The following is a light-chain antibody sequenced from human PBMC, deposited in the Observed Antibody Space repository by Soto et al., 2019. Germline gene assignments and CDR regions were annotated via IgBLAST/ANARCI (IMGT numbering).Light chain of an antibody. V-gene: IGKV3-15*01. J-gene: IGKJ1*01. CDR1: RSVSNSY. Sequence: EIVVTQSPCTLSSSPGERATLSCRASRSVSNSYLAWYQQKPGQAPRLLIYAASTRATGIPARFSGSGSGTEFTLTISSLQSEDFATYYCQQYNSWPRTFGQGTKVDIK. CDR3: QQYNSWPRT. CDR2: AAS.